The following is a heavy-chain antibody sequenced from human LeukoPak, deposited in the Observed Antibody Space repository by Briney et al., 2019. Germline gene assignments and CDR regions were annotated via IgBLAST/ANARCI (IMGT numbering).Heavy chain of an antibody. V-gene: IGHV4-4*07. Sequence: PSETLSLTCTVSGGSISSYYWSWIRQPAGKGLEWIGRIYTSGSTNYNPSLKSRVTISVDTSKNQFSLKLSSVTAADTAVYYCARHPYSGSYYEGYFQHWGQGTLVTVSS. CDR3: ARHPYSGSYYEGYFQH. J-gene: IGHJ1*01. CDR2: IYTSGST. D-gene: IGHD1-26*01. CDR1: GGSISSYY.